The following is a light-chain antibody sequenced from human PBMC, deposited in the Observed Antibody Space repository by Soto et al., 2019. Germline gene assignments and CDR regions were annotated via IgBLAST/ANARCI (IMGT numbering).Light chain of an antibody. CDR2: EVS. J-gene: IGLJ1*01. Sequence: QSALTQPASVSGSPGQSITISCTGTSSDVGGYNLVSWYQQHPGKAPKLMIYEVSKRPSGVSNRFSGSKSGNTASLTISGLQAEDEADYYCCSYAGSTFYVFGTGTELTVL. CDR1: SSDVGGYNL. V-gene: IGLV2-23*02. CDR3: CSYAGSTFYV.